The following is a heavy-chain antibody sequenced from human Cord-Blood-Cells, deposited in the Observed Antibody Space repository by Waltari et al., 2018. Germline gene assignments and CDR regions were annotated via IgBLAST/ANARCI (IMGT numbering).Heavy chain of an antibody. D-gene: IGHD5-12*01. J-gene: IGHJ2*01. CDR2: ICWKSGSI. V-gene: IGHV3-9*01. CDR1: GFTFDDYA. CDR3: AKDGGYSGYDYYWYFDL. Sequence: EVQLVESGGGLVQHGRSLRLSCAASGFTFDDYAMNWVRHAPGQGLGWVTGICWKSGSIGYADAVKGRFTISRDNAKNSLYLQMNSLGAEDTALYYCAKDGGYSGYDYYWYFDLWGRGTLVTVSS.